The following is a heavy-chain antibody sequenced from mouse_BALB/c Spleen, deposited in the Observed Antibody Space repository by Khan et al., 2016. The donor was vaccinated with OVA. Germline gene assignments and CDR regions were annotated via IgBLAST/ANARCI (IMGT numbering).Heavy chain of an antibody. J-gene: IGHJ3*01. CDR1: GFTFSTYA. D-gene: IGHD1-1*01. V-gene: IGHV5-6*01. CDR3: ARHNYGPFAY. CDR2: ISTGGDYI. Sequence: EVELVESGGDLVKPGGSLKLSCAASGFTFSTYAMSWVRQTPDKRLEWVATISTGGDYIYYPDSVKGRFTISRDNVKNTLYLQMSRLRSEDTAMYYCARHNYGPFAYWGQGTLVTVSA.